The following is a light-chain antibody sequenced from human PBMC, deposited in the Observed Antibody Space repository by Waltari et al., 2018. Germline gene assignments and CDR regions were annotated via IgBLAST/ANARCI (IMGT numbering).Light chain of an antibody. CDR3: HQYYATPPDGKT. CDR1: QSVLYSSNNKNY. V-gene: IGKV4-1*01. CDR2: WAS. Sequence: DIVMTQSPDSLAVSLGERATINCKSSQSVLYSSNNKNYLAWYPQKAGQPPKLLIYWASTRESGVPDRFSGSGSGTDFTLTISRLQAEDVAVYYCHQYYATPPDGKTFGQGTKVEIK. J-gene: IGKJ1*01.